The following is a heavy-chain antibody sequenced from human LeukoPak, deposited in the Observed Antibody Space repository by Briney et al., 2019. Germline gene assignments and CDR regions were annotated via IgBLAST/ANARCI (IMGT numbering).Heavy chain of an antibody. CDR2: IYYSGST. J-gene: IGHJ4*02. CDR3: ARQMETPYYDFWSGYYTGYFDY. CDR1: GGSISSYY. D-gene: IGHD3-3*01. V-gene: IGHV4-39*01. Sequence: SETLSLTCTVSGGSISSYYWSWIRQPPGKGLEWIGSIYYSGSTYYNPSLKSRVTISVDTSKNQFSLKLSSVTAADTAVYYCARQMETPYYDFWSGYYTGYFDYWGQGTLVTVSS.